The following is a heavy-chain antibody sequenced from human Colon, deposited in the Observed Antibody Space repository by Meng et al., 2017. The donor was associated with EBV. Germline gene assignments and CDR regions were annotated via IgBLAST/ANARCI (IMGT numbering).Heavy chain of an antibody. D-gene: IGHD5-24*01. Sequence: VHWPAPGPGPVVPSGTLPVTCAVSGASISSNNWWSWVRQPPGKGLEWIGEIYHGGNTNYNPSLKSRVTISVDRSNDQFSLSLSSVTAADTAVYYCARGNAYNAPSFDYWGQGTLVTVSS. CDR2: IYHGGNT. V-gene: IGHV4-4*02. CDR3: ARGNAYNAPSFDY. J-gene: IGHJ4*02. CDR1: GASISSNNW.